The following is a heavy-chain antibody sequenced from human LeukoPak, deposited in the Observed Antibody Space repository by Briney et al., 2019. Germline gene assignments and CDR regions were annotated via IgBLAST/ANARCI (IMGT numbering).Heavy chain of an antibody. Sequence: GGSLRLSCAASGFTFSSYSMNWARQAPGKGLEWVSSISSSSSYIYYADSVKGRFTISRDNAKNSLYLQMNSLRAEDTAVYYCARDGDTMVRGGDYYYYGMDVWGQGTTVTVSS. J-gene: IGHJ6*02. CDR1: GFTFSSYS. V-gene: IGHV3-21*01. D-gene: IGHD3-10*01. CDR3: ARDGDTMVRGGDYYYYGMDV. CDR2: ISSSSSYI.